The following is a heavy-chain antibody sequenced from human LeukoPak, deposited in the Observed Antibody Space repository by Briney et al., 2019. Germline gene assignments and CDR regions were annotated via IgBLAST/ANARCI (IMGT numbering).Heavy chain of an antibody. D-gene: IGHD1-1*01. J-gene: IGHJ5*02. CDR3: AREVTGTRNNRFDP. CDR2: LKQDGSEK. Sequence: GGSLRRSCAASGFTVSSYWMTWVRQAPGKGLEWVANLKQDGSEKYYVDSVKGRFTISRDNAKNSLYLQMNSLRAEDTAVYYCAREVTGTRNNRFDPWGQGTLVTVSS. CDR1: GFTVSSYW. V-gene: IGHV3-7*01.